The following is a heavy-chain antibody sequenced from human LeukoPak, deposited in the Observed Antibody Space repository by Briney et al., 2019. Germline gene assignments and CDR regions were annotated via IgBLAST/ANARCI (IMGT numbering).Heavy chain of an antibody. D-gene: IGHD3-3*01. Sequence: SETLSLTCTVSGGSISSYYWSWIRQPPGKGLEWIGYIYYSGSTNYNPSLKSRVTISVDTSKNQFSLKLSSVTAADTAVYYCARGPLGRFLEWLFLDYWAQGTLVTVSS. CDR1: GGSISSYY. J-gene: IGHJ4*02. CDR3: ARGPLGRFLEWLFLDY. V-gene: IGHV4-59*01. CDR2: IYYSGST.